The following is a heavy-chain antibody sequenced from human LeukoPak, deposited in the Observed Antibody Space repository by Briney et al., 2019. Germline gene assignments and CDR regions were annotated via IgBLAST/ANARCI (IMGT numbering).Heavy chain of an antibody. CDR1: GFTFYTYV. CDR2: ISRSGGGT. D-gene: IGHD3-22*01. Sequence: GGSLRLSCAASGFTFYTYVMTWVRQAPGKGLEWVSAISRSGGGTYYADSVKGRFTISRDNSRSTVSLQMDSLKAEDTATYYCVRDSSGYAEFDNWGQGTLVTVSS. CDR3: VRDSSGYAEFDN. J-gene: IGHJ4*02. V-gene: IGHV3-23*01.